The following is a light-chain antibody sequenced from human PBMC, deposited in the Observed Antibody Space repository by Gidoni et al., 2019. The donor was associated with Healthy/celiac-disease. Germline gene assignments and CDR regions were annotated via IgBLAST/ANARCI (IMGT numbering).Light chain of an antibody. CDR1: QGISSY. Sequence: AIRMTQSPSSFSASTGDRVTITCRASQGISSYLAWYQQKPGNAPKRLIDAASTLQSGVPSRFSGSGSGTDFTPTISCLQSEYFATYYCQQYYSYPYTFGQGTKLEIK. CDR2: AAS. V-gene: IGKV1-8*01. CDR3: QQYYSYPYT. J-gene: IGKJ2*01.